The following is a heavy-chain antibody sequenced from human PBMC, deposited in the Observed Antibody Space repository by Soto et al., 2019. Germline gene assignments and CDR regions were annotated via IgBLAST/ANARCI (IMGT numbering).Heavy chain of an antibody. J-gene: IGHJ6*02. CDR2: IGTAGDT. CDR3: ARWGIAATTGYYGMDV. D-gene: IGHD6-13*01. V-gene: IGHV3-13*01. Sequence: HPGGSLRLSCAASGFTFSSYDMHWVRQATGKGLEWVSAIGTAGDTYYPGSVKGRFTISRENAKNSLYLQMNSLRAGDTAVYYCARWGIAATTGYYGMDVWGQGTTVTVSS. CDR1: GFTFSSYD.